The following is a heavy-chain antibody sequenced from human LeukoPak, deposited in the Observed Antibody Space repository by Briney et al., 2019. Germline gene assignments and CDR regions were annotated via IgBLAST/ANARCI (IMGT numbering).Heavy chain of an antibody. J-gene: IGHJ4*02. D-gene: IGHD3-22*01. CDR1: GSTFTTFW. CDR3: VRDWGYDSSGYWQKYFDT. V-gene: IGHV3-74*01. Sequence: PGGSLRLSCATSGSTFTTFWMHWVRQAPGKGLVWVSRINHDGSSTNYADSVKGRFTISRDNAKNTVYLQMNSLRAEDTAVYYCVRDWGYDSSGYWQKYFDTWGQGTLVTVS. CDR2: INHDGSST.